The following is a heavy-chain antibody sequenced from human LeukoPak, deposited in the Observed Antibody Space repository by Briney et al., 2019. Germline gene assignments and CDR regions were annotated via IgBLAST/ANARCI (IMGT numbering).Heavy chain of an antibody. Sequence: GGSLRLSCAASGFSISGQAMHWVRQAPGKGLEWVAVISYDGGNKHHSDSVKGRFTVSRDNSKNTLYLQMQSLRPEDTAVYYCAAMDTSQMTKFQGIDCWGQGTLVTVSS. CDR1: GFSISGQA. V-gene: IGHV3-30*04. D-gene: IGHD5-18*01. CDR2: ISYDGGNK. J-gene: IGHJ4*02. CDR3: AAMDTSQMTKFQGIDC.